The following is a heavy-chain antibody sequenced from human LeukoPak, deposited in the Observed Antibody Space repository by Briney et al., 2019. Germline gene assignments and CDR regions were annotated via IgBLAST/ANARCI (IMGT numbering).Heavy chain of an antibody. V-gene: IGHV1-2*02. CDR2: INPNSGGT. J-gene: IGHJ4*02. D-gene: IGHD3-3*01. CDR3: AYFTIFGDLADY. CDR1: GYTFTGYY. Sequence: ASVKVSCKASGYTFTGYYMHWVRQAPGQGLEWMGWINPNSGGTNYAQKFQGRVTMTRDTSISTAYMELSRLRSDDTAVYYCAYFTIFGDLADYWGQGTLVTVSS.